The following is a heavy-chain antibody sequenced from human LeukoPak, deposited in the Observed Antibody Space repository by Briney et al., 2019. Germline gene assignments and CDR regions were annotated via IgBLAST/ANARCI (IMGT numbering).Heavy chain of an antibody. CDR3: TRVGYIDEGIDY. D-gene: IGHD5-24*01. J-gene: IGHJ4*02. CDR1: GFTFSSYW. Sequence: GGSLRLSCAASGFTFSSYWMTWVRQAPGKGLEWVANIKQDGSKKPYVDSVKGRFTISRDNAKNSLYLQMNSLRAEDTAIYYCTRVGYIDEGIDYWGQGTLVTVSS. CDR2: IKQDGSKK. V-gene: IGHV3-7*04.